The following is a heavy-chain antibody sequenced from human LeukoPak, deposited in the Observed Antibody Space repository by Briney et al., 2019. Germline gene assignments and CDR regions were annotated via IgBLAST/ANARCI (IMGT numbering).Heavy chain of an antibody. D-gene: IGHD3-10*01. Sequence: GGSLRLSCAASGFSFTTYWMGWVRQAPGKGLEWVAHINQDGTEKYYVDSVKGRFTISRDNAKNSLYLQMDSLRVEDTAVYYCAKLAKYFYGSETYYFFEHWGQGTPVTASS. J-gene: IGHJ4*02. V-gene: IGHV3-7*01. CDR2: INQDGTEK. CDR3: AKLAKYFYGSETYYFFEH. CDR1: GFSFTTYW.